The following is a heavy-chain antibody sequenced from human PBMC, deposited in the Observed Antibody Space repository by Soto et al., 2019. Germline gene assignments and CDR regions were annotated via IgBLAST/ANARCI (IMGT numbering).Heavy chain of an antibody. Sequence: PSETLSLTCTVSGGSISSYYWSWIRQPPGKGLEWIGYTYYSGSTNYNPSLKSRVTISVDTSKNQFSLKLSSVTAADTAVYYCARTRRDTAFKTFSYYFDYWGQGTLVTVSS. D-gene: IGHD5-18*01. CDR3: ARTRRDTAFKTFSYYFDY. V-gene: IGHV4-59*01. J-gene: IGHJ4*02. CDR2: TYYSGST. CDR1: GGSISSYY.